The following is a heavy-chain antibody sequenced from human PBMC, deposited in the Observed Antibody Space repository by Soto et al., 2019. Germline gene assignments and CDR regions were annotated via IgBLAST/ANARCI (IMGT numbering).Heavy chain of an antibody. CDR2: ISPDGSDV. J-gene: IGHJ4*02. V-gene: IGHV3-74*01. CDR1: GFPFTNYW. CDR3: ACWGHIVPVAPSDFDR. D-gene: IGHD2-8*02. Sequence: PRRSLRLSCSASGFPFTNYWMNWFRQTPGKGLMWVSRISPDGSDVGYADSVEGRFTVSRDNAKNTLYLQMHSLRAEDTAMYYCACWGHIVPVAPSDFDRWGQGTLVTVSS.